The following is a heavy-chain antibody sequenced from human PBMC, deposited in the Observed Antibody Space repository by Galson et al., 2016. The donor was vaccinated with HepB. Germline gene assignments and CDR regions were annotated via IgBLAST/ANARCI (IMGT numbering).Heavy chain of an antibody. CDR3: AKDVLIRYFDWQGGMDV. Sequence: SLRLSCAASGFTFSHYGMHWVRQAPGKGLEWVAVISYDGSNKYYADSVKGQFTISRDNSKNTLYLQMNSLRAEDTAVYYCAKDVLIRYFDWQGGMDVWGQGTTVTVSS. V-gene: IGHV3-30*18. CDR2: ISYDGSNK. J-gene: IGHJ6*02. D-gene: IGHD3-9*01. CDR1: GFTFSHYG.